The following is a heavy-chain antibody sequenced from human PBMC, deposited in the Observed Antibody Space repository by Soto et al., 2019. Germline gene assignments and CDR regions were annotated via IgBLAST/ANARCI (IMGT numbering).Heavy chain of an antibody. D-gene: IGHD5-18*01. CDR2: ISYDGSDE. Sequence: QVLVVESGGGVVQPGGSLRLSCVVSGFNFRSYGMSWVRRTPGKGLEWVSFISYDGSDEYYGDSVKGRFTISRDNSKKILYLQMSSLRTEDTAVYHYAKSKGYGDSWPYHGMDIWGQGTSVTVSS. CDR1: GFNFRSYG. V-gene: IGHV3-30*18. CDR3: AKSKGYGDSWPYHGMDI. J-gene: IGHJ6*02.